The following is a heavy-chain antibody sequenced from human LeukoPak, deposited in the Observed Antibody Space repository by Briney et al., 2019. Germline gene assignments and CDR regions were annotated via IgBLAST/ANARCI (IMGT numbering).Heavy chain of an antibody. CDR2: IIPIFGTA. J-gene: IGHJ3*02. CDR1: GYTFISYG. Sequence: SVKVSCKASGYTFISYGISWVRQAPGQGLEWMGGIIPIFGTANYAQKFQGRVTITTDESTSTAYMELSSLRSEDTAVYYCARGGYCSSTSCSYDAFDIWGQGTMVTVSS. CDR3: ARGGYCSSTSCSYDAFDI. D-gene: IGHD2-2*03. V-gene: IGHV1-69*05.